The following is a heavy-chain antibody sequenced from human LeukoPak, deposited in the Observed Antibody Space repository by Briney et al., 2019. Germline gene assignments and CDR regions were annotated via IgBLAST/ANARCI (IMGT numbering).Heavy chain of an antibody. V-gene: IGHV3-53*01. J-gene: IGHJ4*02. Sequence: GGSLRLSCAASGFTVTSNCMGWVRQARGKGLEWVSVIYSGGSTYYAGSVKGRFTISRDNSKNTLYLHMNSLRAEDTAVYYCAGGRAAADTGYFDYWGQGTLVTVSS. D-gene: IGHD6-13*01. CDR3: AGGRAAADTGYFDY. CDR1: GFTVTSNC. CDR2: IYSGGST.